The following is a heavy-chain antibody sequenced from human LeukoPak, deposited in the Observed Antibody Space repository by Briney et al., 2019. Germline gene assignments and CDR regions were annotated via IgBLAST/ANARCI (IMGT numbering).Heavy chain of an antibody. Sequence: GGSLRLSCAASGFTFSSYGMHWVRQAPGKGLEWVAFIRYDGSNKYYADSVKGRFTISRDSSKNTLYLQMNSLRAEDTAVYYCAKDRGQLVPFDYWGQGTLVTVSS. CDR1: GFTFSSYG. CDR3: AKDRGQLVPFDY. J-gene: IGHJ4*02. D-gene: IGHD6-6*01. CDR2: IRYDGSNK. V-gene: IGHV3-30*02.